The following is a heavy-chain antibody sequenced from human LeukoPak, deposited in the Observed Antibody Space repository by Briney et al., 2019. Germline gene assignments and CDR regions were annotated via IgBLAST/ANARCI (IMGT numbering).Heavy chain of an antibody. D-gene: IGHD6-6*01. CDR3: AKLYSSSDFNY. CDR1: GGSLSSYY. Sequence: SETLSLTCTVSGGSLSSYYWSWIRQPPGKGLEWIGYIYYSGSTNYNPSLKSRVTISVDTSKNQFSLKLSSVTAADTAVYYCAKLYSSSDFNYWGQGTLVTVSS. CDR2: IYYSGST. V-gene: IGHV4-59*01. J-gene: IGHJ4*02.